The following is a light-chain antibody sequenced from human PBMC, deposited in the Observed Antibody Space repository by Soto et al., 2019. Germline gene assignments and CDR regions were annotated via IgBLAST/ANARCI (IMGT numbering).Light chain of an antibody. J-gene: IGKJ1*01. V-gene: IGKV3-15*01. CDR2: AAS. CDR3: QQYTDWPKT. Sequence: EIVLTQSPDTLSVLPGERATLSCRASQSVSDRVVWYQQKSGQAPSLLIYAASTRAAGVPARFSGSGSGTEFTLTISSLQSEDFAVYFCQQYTDWPKTFGQGTKVDIK. CDR1: QSVSDR.